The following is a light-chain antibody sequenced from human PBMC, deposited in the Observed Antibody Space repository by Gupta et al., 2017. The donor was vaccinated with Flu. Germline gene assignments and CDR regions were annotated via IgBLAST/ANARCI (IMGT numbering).Light chain of an antibody. CDR3: QAGDSGTCG. CDR1: NLGDIY. V-gene: IGLV3-1*01. J-gene: IGLJ2*01. Sequence: SSELTQPPSVSVSPGQTASITCSGDNLGDIYVSWYQQKPGQYPVLVIYKDTQRPSGIPERFSGSNSGTTATLTIGGTQAGDEDYYYWQAGDSGTCGFGGGTKLTVL. CDR2: KDT.